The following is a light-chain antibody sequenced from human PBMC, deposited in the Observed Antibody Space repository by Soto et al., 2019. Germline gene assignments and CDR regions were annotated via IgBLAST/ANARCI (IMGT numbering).Light chain of an antibody. CDR1: QSINNN. CDR3: QQYNNWLSWT. CDR2: GAS. V-gene: IGKV3-15*01. J-gene: IGKJ1*01. Sequence: DIVMTQSPATLSVSPGERATLSCRASQSINNNLAWYQQKPGQAPRLLIHGASTRVTGIPARFSGSGSGTEFTLSISSLQSEDFAVYYCQQYNNWLSWTFGQGTKVDIK.